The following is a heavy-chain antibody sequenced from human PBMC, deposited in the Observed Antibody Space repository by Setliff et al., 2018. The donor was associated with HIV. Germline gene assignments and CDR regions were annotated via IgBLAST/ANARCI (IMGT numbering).Heavy chain of an antibody. D-gene: IGHD1-26*01. J-gene: IGHJ1*01. CDR1: GLTLSTYS. Sequence: GGSLRLSCAASGLTLSTYSMSWVRQAPGKGLEWVSAIENGVDKYYAGSVKGRFTISRDNSKNTLTMVMNSLRAEDTAMYYCVRDYVRPGTVGTTSPLDNWGQGTLVTVSS. CDR2: IENGVDK. V-gene: IGHV3-23*01. CDR3: VRDYVRPGTVGTTSPLDN.